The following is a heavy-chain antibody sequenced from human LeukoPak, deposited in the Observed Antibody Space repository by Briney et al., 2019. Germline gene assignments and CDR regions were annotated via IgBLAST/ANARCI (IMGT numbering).Heavy chain of an antibody. CDR3: ASCPLDFWSGQFQH. D-gene: IGHD3-3*01. J-gene: IGHJ1*01. CDR2: INPSCGST. Sequence: ASVKVSREASGYTLTRYYIHWVRHAPGQGLEWMGIINPSCGSTRYTQKFQGRVTMTRDTATSTVYMELSSLRSEDTAVYYCASCPLDFWSGQFQHWGQGTLVTVSS. CDR1: GYTLTRYY. V-gene: IGHV1-46*03.